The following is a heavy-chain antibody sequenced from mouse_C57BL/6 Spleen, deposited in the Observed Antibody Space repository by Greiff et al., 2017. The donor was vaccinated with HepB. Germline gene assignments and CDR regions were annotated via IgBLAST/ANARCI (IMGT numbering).Heavy chain of an antibody. J-gene: IGHJ3*01. Sequence: QVQLQQPGAELVKPGASVKMSCKASGYTFTSYWITWVKQRPGQGLAWIGDIYPGSGSTNYNEKFESKATLTVDTSSSTAYMQLSSLTSEDSAVNYCAVGYGSSPWFAYWGQGTLVTVSA. CDR2: IYPGSGST. D-gene: IGHD1-1*01. CDR1: GYTFTSYW. V-gene: IGHV1-55*01. CDR3: AVGYGSSPWFAY.